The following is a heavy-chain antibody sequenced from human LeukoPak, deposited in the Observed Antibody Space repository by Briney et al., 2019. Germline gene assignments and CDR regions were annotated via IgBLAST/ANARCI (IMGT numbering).Heavy chain of an antibody. D-gene: IGHD2-21*02. CDR2: IEQVGDEE. CDR1: GFTSSSYW. J-gene: IGHJ4*02. V-gene: IGHV3-7*04. CDR3: ARGGKMTARY. Sequence: GGSLRLSCVASGFTSSSYWMSWVRQAPGKGLEWVANIEQVGDEEYYVDSVKGRFTISRDNAKNSLYLQMNSLRVDDTAVYYCARGGKMTARYWGQGTLVTVSS.